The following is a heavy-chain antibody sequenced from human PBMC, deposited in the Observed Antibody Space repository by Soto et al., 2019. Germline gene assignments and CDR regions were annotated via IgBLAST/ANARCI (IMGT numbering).Heavy chain of an antibody. Sequence: PSETLSLTCTVSGGSISSYYWSWIRQPPGKGLEWIGYIHYSGSTNYNPSLKSRVTISVDTSKSQFSLKLSSVTAADTAVYYCARRYASYYFDYWGQGTLVTFSS. V-gene: IGHV4-59*01. J-gene: IGHJ4*02. CDR1: GGSISSYY. CDR2: IHYSGST. CDR3: ARRYASYYFDY. D-gene: IGHD3-9*01.